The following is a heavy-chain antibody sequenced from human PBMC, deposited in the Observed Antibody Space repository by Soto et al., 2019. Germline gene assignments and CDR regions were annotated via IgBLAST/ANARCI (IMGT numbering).Heavy chain of an antibody. D-gene: IGHD2-2*01. CDR1: GFTFTSYS. J-gene: IGHJ6*03. V-gene: IGHV1-8*01. Sequence: ASVPVSCKTSGFTFTSYSISWVRQATGQGLEWMGWMKPNNGNTGYAQKFQGRVTMTRNTSISTAYMELSSLRSEDTAVYYCARGDCSSTSCFYYYYYYMDVWGKGTTVTVSS. CDR3: ARGDCSSTSCFYYYYYYMDV. CDR2: MKPNNGNT.